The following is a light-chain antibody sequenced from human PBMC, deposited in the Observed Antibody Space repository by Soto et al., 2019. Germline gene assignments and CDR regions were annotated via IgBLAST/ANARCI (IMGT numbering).Light chain of an antibody. Sequence: DIQMTQSQSSLSAFFGDRVTITCRASQSIGNFLNWYQQRPGNAPELLSYAASNLQSGVPSRFSGSGSGTAFTLTISSMPPADFATYDCQQTYSTWTFGQGTKVDIK. CDR2: AAS. J-gene: IGKJ1*01. CDR3: QQTYSTWT. V-gene: IGKV1-39*01. CDR1: QSIGNF.